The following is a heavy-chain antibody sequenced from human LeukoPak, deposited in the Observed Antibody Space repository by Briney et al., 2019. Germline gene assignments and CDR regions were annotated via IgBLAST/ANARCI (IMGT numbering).Heavy chain of an antibody. D-gene: IGHD4-17*01. V-gene: IGHV1-46*01. CDR3: ARSSTVTAARWHFDL. Sequence: ASVKVSCKASGYTFTNYYIHWVRQAPGQGLEWMGKIHPSGGSTSYLQNFQGRVTMIRDTSTGTVYMELSSLRSEDTAVYFCARSSTVTAARWHFDLWGRGTLVTVSS. J-gene: IGHJ2*01. CDR1: GYTFTNYY. CDR2: IHPSGGST.